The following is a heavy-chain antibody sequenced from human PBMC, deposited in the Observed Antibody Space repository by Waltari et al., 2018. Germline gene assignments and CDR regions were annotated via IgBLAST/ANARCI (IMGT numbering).Heavy chain of an antibody. J-gene: IGHJ1*01. V-gene: IGHV3-30*18. CDR1: GFTFSSYG. D-gene: IGHD6-13*01. CDR2: ISYDGSNK. Sequence: QVQLVESGGGVVQPGRSLRLSCAASGFTFSSYGMHWVRQAPGKGLEWVAVISYDGSNKYYADSVKGRFTISRANSKNTLYLQMNSLRAEDTAVYYCANGLLAAAGTGTEYFQHWGQGTLVTVSS. CDR3: ANGLLAAAGTGTEYFQH.